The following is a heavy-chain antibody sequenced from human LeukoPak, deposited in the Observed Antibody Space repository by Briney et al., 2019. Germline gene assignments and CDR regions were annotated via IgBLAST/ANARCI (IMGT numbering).Heavy chain of an antibody. CDR2: IWYDGSNK. D-gene: IGHD1/OR15-1a*01. V-gene: IGHV3-33*06. CDR1: GFTFSSYG. J-gene: IGHJ4*02. CDR3: AKEGTASKPSDLDY. Sequence: GRSLRLSCAASGFTFSSYGMHWVRQAPGKGLEWVAVIWYDGSNKYYADSVKGRFTISRDNSKNTVYLQMNSLRPEDTAVYYCAKEGTASKPSDLDYWGQGTLVTVSS.